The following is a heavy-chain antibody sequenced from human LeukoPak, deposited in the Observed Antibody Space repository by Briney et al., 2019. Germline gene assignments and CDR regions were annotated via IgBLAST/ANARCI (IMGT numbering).Heavy chain of an antibody. J-gene: IGHJ4*02. CDR1: GFTFSNAW. CDR3: ARAWYYYDSSGYYPFDY. CDR2: INHSGST. D-gene: IGHD3-22*01. V-gene: IGHV4-34*01. Sequence: GSLRLSCAASGFTFSNAWMSWIRQPPGKGLEWIGEINHSGSTNYNPSLKSRVTISVDTSKNQFSLKLSSVTAADTAVYYCARAWYYYDSSGYYPFDYWGQGTLVTVSS.